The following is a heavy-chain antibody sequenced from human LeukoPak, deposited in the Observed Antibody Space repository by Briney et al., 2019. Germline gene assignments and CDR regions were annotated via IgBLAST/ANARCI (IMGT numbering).Heavy chain of an antibody. V-gene: IGHV3-23*01. Sequence: GGSLRLSCAASGFTFSSYAMSWVRQAPGKGLEGVSTISNSGGSTYYADSVKGRFTISRDNSKNTLYLQMNSLRAEDTAVYYCARSSGYGYFDYWGQGALVTVSS. CDR2: ISNSGGST. J-gene: IGHJ4*02. CDR1: GFTFSSYA. CDR3: ARSSGYGYFDY. D-gene: IGHD5-12*01.